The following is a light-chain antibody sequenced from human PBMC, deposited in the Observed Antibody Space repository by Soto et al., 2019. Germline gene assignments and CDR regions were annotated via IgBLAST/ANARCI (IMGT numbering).Light chain of an antibody. Sequence: EIVLTQSPGTLSLSPGERATLSCRASQSVSSSYLAWYQQKPGQAPRLLMYGASSRATGIPDRFSGSGSGTDCTLTISRLEPEDFAVYYCQQYGSSPNTFGQGTKLEIK. CDR2: GAS. J-gene: IGKJ2*01. V-gene: IGKV3-20*01. CDR3: QQYGSSPNT. CDR1: QSVSSSY.